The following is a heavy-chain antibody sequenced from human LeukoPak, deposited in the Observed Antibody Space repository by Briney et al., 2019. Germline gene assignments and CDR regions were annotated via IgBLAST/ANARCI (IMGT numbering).Heavy chain of an antibody. J-gene: IGHJ4*02. CDR3: AHRRRLISASFFFDY. Sequence: SGPTPVKPTQTLTLTCTFSGFSLNTSGVGVGWIRQPPGKALEWLALIYWDDDKRYNPSLKSRLTITKDTSKNQIVLTVTNMDPVDTATYYCAHRRRLISASFFFDYWGQGTLVTVSS. V-gene: IGHV2-5*02. D-gene: IGHD1-26*01. CDR2: IYWDDDK. CDR1: GFSLNTSGVG.